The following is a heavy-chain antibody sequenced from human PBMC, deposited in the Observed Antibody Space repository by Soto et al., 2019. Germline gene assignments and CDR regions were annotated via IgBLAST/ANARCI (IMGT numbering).Heavy chain of an antibody. CDR2: ISGSGGTT. D-gene: IGHD6-25*01. V-gene: IGHV3-23*01. CDR3: AKFFVETGSNSGWPWSFHY. Sequence: EVQLLESGGGLVQPGRSLRLSCAASGFTFSNYAMSWVRQAPGQGLDWVSAISGSGGTTYYADSVKVRFTISRDNSKITLFLQMNSLRAEDAAVYYCAKFFVETGSNSGWPWSFHYWGQGTLVTVSS. CDR1: GFTFSNYA. J-gene: IGHJ4*02.